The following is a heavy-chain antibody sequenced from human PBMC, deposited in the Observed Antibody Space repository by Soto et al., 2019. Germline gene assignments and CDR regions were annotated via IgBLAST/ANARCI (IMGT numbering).Heavy chain of an antibody. CDR3: ARGGVKPYPAYYYGMDV. Sequence: GGSLRLSCAASGFTFSSYGMHWVRQAPGKGLEWVAVIWYDGSNKYYADSVKGRFTISRDNSKNTLYLQMNSLRAEDTAVYYCARGGVKPYPAYYYGMDVWGQGTTVTVSS. V-gene: IGHV3-33*01. CDR1: GFTFSSYG. CDR2: IWYDGSNK. J-gene: IGHJ6*02. D-gene: IGHD3-16*01.